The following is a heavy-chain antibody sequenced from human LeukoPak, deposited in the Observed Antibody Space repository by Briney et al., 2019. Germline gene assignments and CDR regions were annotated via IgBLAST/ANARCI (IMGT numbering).Heavy chain of an antibody. CDR1: GFTFSSYA. CDR3: AKALYDFWSGPDY. CDR2: ISGSGGST. J-gene: IGHJ4*02. V-gene: IGHV3-23*01. Sequence: GGSLRLSCAASGFTFSSYAMSWVRQAPGKGVEWVSAISGSGGSTYYADSVKGRFTISRDNSKNTLYLQMNSLRAEDTAVYYCAKALYDFWSGPDYWGQGTLVTVSS. D-gene: IGHD3-3*01.